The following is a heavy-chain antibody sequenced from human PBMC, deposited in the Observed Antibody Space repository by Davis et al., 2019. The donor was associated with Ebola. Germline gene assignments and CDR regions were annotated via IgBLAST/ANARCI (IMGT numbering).Heavy chain of an antibody. CDR3: ARAQPYRPKGVYYYYMDV. V-gene: IGHV1-46*01. CDR2: INPSGGST. Sequence: ASVKVSCKASGYTFTSYYMHWVRQAPGQGLEWMGIINPSGGSTSYAQKFQGRVTMTRDTSTSTVYMELSSLRSEDTAVYYCARAQPYRPKGVYYYYMDVWGKGTTVTVSS. CDR1: GYTFTSYY. J-gene: IGHJ6*03. D-gene: IGHD2-2*01.